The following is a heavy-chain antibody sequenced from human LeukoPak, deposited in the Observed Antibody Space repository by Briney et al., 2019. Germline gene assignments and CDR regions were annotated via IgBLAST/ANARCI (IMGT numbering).Heavy chain of an antibody. D-gene: IGHD3-3*01. J-gene: IGHJ4*02. CDR1: GFTFSSYS. CDR2: ISSSSSTI. CDR3: ARDSAIFGILGQPKGPFDY. V-gene: IGHV3-48*01. Sequence: GGSLRLSCAASGFTFSSYSMNWVRQAPGKGLEWVSYISSSSSTIYYADSVKGRFTISRDNAKNSLYLQMNSLRAEDTAVYYCARDSAIFGILGQPKGPFDYWGQGTLVAVSS.